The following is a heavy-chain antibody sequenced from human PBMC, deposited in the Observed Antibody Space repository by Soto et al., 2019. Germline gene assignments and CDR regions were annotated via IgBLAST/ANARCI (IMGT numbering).Heavy chain of an antibody. CDR2: IYKSTTT. Sequence: PSETLSLTCSVSGDSISTVDYFWAWIRQPPGQALEYIGYIYKSTTTYYNPSFESRVAISLDTSKSQFSLNVTSVTAADTAVYFCARGRYFLTGRCFPNWFDSWGQGTLVTVSS. D-gene: IGHD3-9*01. CDR1: GDSISTVDYF. V-gene: IGHV4-30-4*01. J-gene: IGHJ5*01. CDR3: ARGRYFLTGRCFPNWFDS.